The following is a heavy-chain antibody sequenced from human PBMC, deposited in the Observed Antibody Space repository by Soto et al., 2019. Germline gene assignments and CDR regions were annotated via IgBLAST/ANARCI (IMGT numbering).Heavy chain of an antibody. CDR2: IIPISGAA. Sequence: SVKVSCKSSGGTFINYFVNWVRQDPGQGLEWMRRIIPISGAANYAQKFQGRVTITADKSTSTSYMELSGLRSEDTAVYYCARDMTRTVVPYFDFWGQGTLVTVS. D-gene: IGHD1-7*01. J-gene: IGHJ4*02. CDR3: ARDMTRTVVPYFDF. V-gene: IGHV1-69*06. CDR1: GGTFINYF.